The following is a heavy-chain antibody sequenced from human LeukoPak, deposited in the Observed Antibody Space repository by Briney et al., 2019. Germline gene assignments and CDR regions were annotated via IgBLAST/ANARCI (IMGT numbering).Heavy chain of an antibody. V-gene: IGHV4-34*01. J-gene: IGHJ5*02. Sequence: SETLSLTCAVYGGSFSGYYWNWIRQPPGKGLEWIGEINHSGSTNYIPSLKSRVTISVDTSKNQFSLKLSSVTAADTAVYYRARGSKMLGYNWFDPWGQGTLVTVSS. CDR2: INHSGST. CDR3: ARGSKMLGYNWFDP. D-gene: IGHD1-26*01. CDR1: GGSFSGYY.